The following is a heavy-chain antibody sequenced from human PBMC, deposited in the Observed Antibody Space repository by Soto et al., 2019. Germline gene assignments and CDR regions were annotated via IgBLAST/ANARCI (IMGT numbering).Heavy chain of an antibody. CDR2: ISYDGSNE. CDR3: ANRFYYFDY. Sequence: QVQLVESGGGVVQPGRSLRLSCAASGFSFSNYGMHWIRQAPGKGLEWVALISYDGSNEYYADSVKGRFTISRDNSKNTLYLQMNSLRAEDTAVYYCANRFYYFDYWGKGTLVTVSS. V-gene: IGHV3-30*18. J-gene: IGHJ4*02. D-gene: IGHD3-3*01. CDR1: GFSFSNYG.